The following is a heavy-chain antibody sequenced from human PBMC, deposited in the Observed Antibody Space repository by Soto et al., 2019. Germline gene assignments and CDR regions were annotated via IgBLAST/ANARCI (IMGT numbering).Heavy chain of an antibody. Sequence: EVQLLESGGGLVQPGGSLRLSCAASGFTFSSYAMSWVRQAPGKGLEWVSAISGSGGSTYYADSVKGRFTISRDNSKNTLYLQMNSLRAEDTDVYYGAKCGYSYGSVDYWGQGTLVTVSS. CDR1: GFTFSSYA. V-gene: IGHV3-23*01. D-gene: IGHD5-18*01. J-gene: IGHJ4*02. CDR2: ISGSGGST. CDR3: AKCGYSYGSVDY.